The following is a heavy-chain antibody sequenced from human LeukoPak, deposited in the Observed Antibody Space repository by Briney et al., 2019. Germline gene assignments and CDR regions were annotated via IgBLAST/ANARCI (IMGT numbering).Heavy chain of an antibody. J-gene: IGHJ4*02. Sequence: SETLSLTCAVCGGSFSGYYWSWIRQPPGKGLEWIGEINHSGSTNYNPSLKSRVTISVDTSKNQFSLKLSSATAADTAVYYCARTNYDILTGHPSSRFDYWGQGTLVTVSS. CDR3: ARTNYDILTGHPSSRFDY. D-gene: IGHD3-9*01. CDR2: INHSGST. CDR1: GGSFSGYY. V-gene: IGHV4-34*01.